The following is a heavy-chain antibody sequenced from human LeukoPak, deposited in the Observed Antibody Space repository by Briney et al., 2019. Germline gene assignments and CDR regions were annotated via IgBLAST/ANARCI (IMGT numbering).Heavy chain of an antibody. CDR2: IYYSGST. CDR1: VGSIGSYY. D-gene: IGHD6-13*01. Sequence: SETLSLTCTVSVGSIGSYYWSWIRQPPGKGLEWIGYIYYSGSTNYNPSLKSRVTISLDTSKNQFSMNLISVTAADTAVYYCAREGLAAAGKLDYWGQGTLVTVSS. V-gene: IGHV4-59*01. J-gene: IGHJ4*02. CDR3: AREGLAAAGKLDY.